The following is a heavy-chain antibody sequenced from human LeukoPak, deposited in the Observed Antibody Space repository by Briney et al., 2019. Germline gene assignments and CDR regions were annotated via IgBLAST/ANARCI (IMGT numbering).Heavy chain of an antibody. V-gene: IGHV1-69*05. CDR1: GGTFSSYA. Sequence: SVKVSCKASGGTFSSYAISWVQQAPGQGLEWMGGIIPIFGTANYAQKFQGRVTITTDESTSTAYMELSSLRSEDTAVYYCASIAAAGLSIYEYSQHWGQGTLVTVSS. CDR3: ASIAAAGLSIYEYSQH. J-gene: IGHJ1*01. CDR2: IIPIFGTA. D-gene: IGHD6-13*01.